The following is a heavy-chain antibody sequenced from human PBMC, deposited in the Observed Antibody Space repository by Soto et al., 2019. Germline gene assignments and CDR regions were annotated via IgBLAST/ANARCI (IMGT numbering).Heavy chain of an antibody. D-gene: IGHD3-16*02. J-gene: IGHJ4*02. CDR1: GYTFTSYG. CDR3: AREDYDYVWGSYRYYFDY. V-gene: IGHV1-18*04. Sequence: QVQLVQSGAEVKKPGASVKVSCKASGYTFTSYGISWVRQAPGQGLEWMGWISAYNGNTNYAQKLQGRVTMTTDTSTSTDSMELRRLGSDDTAVYYCAREDYDYVWGSYRYYFDYWGQGTLVTVSS. CDR2: ISAYNGNT.